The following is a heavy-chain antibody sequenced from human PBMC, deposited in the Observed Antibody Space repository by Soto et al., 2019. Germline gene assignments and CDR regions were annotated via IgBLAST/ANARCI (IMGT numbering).Heavy chain of an antibody. V-gene: IGHV3-66*01. CDR2: IWTNGGT. D-gene: IGHD2-15*01. J-gene: IGHJ5*02. Sequence: EMYLVDSGGGLVQPGGSLRLSCAASGFSVTASYMIWVRQATGKGLEFVSVIWTNGGTVYADSVKGRFIVSRDNSMNTVYLQMNSLRVEDTAVYYCARAEVDMPTPWGQGTLVTVSS. CDR3: ARAEVDMPTP. CDR1: GFSVTASY.